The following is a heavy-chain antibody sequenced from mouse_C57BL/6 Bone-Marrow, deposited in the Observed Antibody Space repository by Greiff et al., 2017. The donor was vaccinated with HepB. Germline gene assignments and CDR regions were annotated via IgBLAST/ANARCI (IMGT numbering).Heavy chain of an antibody. CDR2: ISSGSSTI. CDR3: ARLYYDYDVGGYYYAMDY. J-gene: IGHJ4*01. V-gene: IGHV5-17*01. D-gene: IGHD2-4*01. Sequence: EVMLVESGGGLVKPGGSLKLSCAASGFTFSDYGMHWVRQAPEKGLEWVAYISSGSSTIYYADTVKGRFTISRDNAKNTLFLQMTSLRSEDTAMYYCARLYYDYDVGGYYYAMDYWGQGTSVTVSS. CDR1: GFTFSDYG.